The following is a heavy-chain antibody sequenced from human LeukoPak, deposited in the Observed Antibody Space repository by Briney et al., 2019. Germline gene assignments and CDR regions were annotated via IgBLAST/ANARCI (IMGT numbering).Heavy chain of an antibody. CDR1: GLTFSSYG. D-gene: IGHD2-15*01. V-gene: IGHV3-30*02. CDR3: AKGDYSGGSCYWDAFDI. J-gene: IGHJ3*02. Sequence: GGSLRLSCAASGLTFSSYGMHWVRQAPGKGLEWVAFIRYDGSNKYYADSVKGRFTISRDNSKNTLYLQMNSLRAEDTAVYYCAKGDYSGGSCYWDAFDIWGQGTMVTVSS. CDR2: IRYDGSNK.